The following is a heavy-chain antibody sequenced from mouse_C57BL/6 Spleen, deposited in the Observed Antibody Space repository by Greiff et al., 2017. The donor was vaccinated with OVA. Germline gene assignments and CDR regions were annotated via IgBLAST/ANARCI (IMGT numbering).Heavy chain of an antibody. J-gene: IGHJ1*03. CDR2: ISYDGSN. CDR1: GYSITSGYY. CDR3: AREGGSISGRFDV. D-gene: IGHD1-1*01. V-gene: IGHV3-6*01. Sequence: EVQLQESGPGLVKPSQSLSLTCSVTGYSITSGYYWNWIRQFPGNKLEWMGYISYDGSNNYNPSLKNRISITRDTSKNQFFLKLNSVTTEDTATYYCAREGGSISGRFDVWGTGTTVTVSS.